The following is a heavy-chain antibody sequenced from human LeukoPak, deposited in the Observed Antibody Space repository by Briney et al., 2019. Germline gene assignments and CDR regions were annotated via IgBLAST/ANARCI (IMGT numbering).Heavy chain of an antibody. CDR1: GFTFSNSG. Sequence: GGSLRLSCAASGFTFSNSGMSWVRQAPGKGLEWVSAISTDAGETHYADSVKGRFTISRDNSKNTLYLQMNSLRAEDTAVYYCAKGRIGYCSGGSCFPFDYWGQGTLVTVSS. CDR2: ISTDAGET. J-gene: IGHJ4*02. D-gene: IGHD2-15*01. CDR3: AKGRIGYCSGGSCFPFDY. V-gene: IGHV3-23*01.